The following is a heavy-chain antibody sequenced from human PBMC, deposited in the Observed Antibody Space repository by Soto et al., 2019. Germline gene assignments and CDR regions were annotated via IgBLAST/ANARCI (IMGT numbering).Heavy chain of an antibody. J-gene: IGHJ6*03. D-gene: IGHD4-4*01. CDR2: MNPNSGNT. CDR3: ARVGTGNYDYYYYYMDV. V-gene: IGHV1-8*01. Sequence: EASVKVSCKASGYTFTSYDINWVRQATGQGLEWMGWMNPNSGNTGYAQKFQGRVTMTRNTSISTAYMELSSLRSEDTAVYYCARVGTGNYDYYYYYMDVWGKGTTVTVSS. CDR1: GYTFTSYD.